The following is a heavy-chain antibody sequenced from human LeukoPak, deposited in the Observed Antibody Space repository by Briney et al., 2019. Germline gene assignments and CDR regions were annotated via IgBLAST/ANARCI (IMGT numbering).Heavy chain of an antibody. J-gene: IGHJ4*02. CDR1: GYTFTDHY. CDR2: IHPGRGDT. Sequence: ASVKVSCKALGYTFTDHYFHWLRQAPGQGLEWMGWIHPGRGDTNYAQKFQGRVSLTRDASISTAYMELSRLTSDDTAVYYCARDHNWGPDYWGQGTLVSVSS. CDR3: ARDHNWGPDY. V-gene: IGHV1-2*02. D-gene: IGHD7-27*01.